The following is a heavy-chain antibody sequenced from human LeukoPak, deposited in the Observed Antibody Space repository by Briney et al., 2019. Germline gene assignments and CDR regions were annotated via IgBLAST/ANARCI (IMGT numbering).Heavy chain of an antibody. J-gene: IGHJ3*02. D-gene: IGHD6-19*01. V-gene: IGHV3-7*04. CDR2: IKQDGSEK. CDR1: GLTFSSYW. CDR3: ARAQQKLLVDAFDI. Sequence: GGSLRLSCAASGLTFSSYWMSWVRQAPGKGLEWVANIKQDGSEKYYVDPVKGRFTISRDNAKNSLFLQMNSLRADDTAVYYCARAQQKLLVDAFDIWGQGTMVTVSS.